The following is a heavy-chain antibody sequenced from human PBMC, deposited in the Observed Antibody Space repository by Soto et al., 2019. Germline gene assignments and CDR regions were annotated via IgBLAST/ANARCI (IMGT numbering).Heavy chain of an antibody. Sequence: ASVKVSCKASGYTFISYYIHWVRQAPGQGLEWMGRINPSGGSTSYAQKFQERVTMTRDMSTSTAYMELSSLRSEDTAVYYCAAVDYYDSSGYYQRYYFDYWGQGTLVTVSS. D-gene: IGHD3-22*01. CDR3: AAVDYYDSSGYYQRYYFDY. CDR2: INPSGGST. CDR1: GYTFISYY. J-gene: IGHJ4*02. V-gene: IGHV1-46*01.